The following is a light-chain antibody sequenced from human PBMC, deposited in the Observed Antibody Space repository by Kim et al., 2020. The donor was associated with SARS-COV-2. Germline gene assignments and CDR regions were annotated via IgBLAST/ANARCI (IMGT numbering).Light chain of an antibody. CDR1: QSVSSY. V-gene: IGKV3-11*01. J-gene: IGKJ3*01. Sequence: PGERATLSCRASQSVSSYLAWYQQKPGQAPRLLIYDASIRATGIPARFSGSGSGTDFTLTISSLEPEDFAVYYCQQRSNWPPEFTFGPGTKVDIK. CDR2: DAS. CDR3: QQRSNWPPEFT.